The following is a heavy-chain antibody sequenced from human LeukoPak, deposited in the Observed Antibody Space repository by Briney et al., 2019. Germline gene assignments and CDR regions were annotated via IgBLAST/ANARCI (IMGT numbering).Heavy chain of an antibody. D-gene: IGHD3-10*01. V-gene: IGHV4-30-2*01. CDR2: IFHSGIT. J-gene: IGHJ5*02. Sequence: SETLSLTCDVSGVSISSGGYSWTWIRQPAGKGLEWIGYIFHSGITYYNPSLKSRVTMSVDRSKNRFSLKLSSVTAADTAVYYCARTYGSGSYGGVGLDPWGQGTLVTVSS. CDR1: GVSISSGGYS. CDR3: ARTYGSGSYGGVGLDP.